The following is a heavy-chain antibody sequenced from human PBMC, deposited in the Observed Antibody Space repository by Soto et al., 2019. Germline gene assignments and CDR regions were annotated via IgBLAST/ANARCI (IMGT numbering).Heavy chain of an antibody. CDR1: GFTFSDFA. D-gene: IGHD6-13*01. J-gene: IGHJ4*02. V-gene: IGHV3-23*01. CDR3: AKMEGMDPWAFSFDY. CDR2: IYGGGNGP. Sequence: EVQVLESGGGLVQPGVSLRLSCAATGFTFSDFAMSWVRQAPGKGLEWVSRIYGGGNGPHYADSVKGRVTISRDHSKDTVYLQMNSLRAEHTAVYYCAKMEGMDPWAFSFDYWGQGTLVSVSS.